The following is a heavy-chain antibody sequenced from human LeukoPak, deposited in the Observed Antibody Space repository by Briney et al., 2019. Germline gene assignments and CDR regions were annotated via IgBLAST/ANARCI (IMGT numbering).Heavy chain of an antibody. CDR1: GFTFSSYG. J-gene: IGHJ4*02. D-gene: IGHD3-10*01. CDR3: AKEKERSYYYGSGGDY. Sequence: PGGSLRLSCAASGFTFSSYGMHWVRQAPGKGLEWVPVIWNDGSNKYYADSVKGRFTISRDNSKNTLYLQMNSLRAEDTAVYYCAKEKERSYYYGSGGDYWGQGTLVTVSS. CDR2: IWNDGSNK. V-gene: IGHV3-33*06.